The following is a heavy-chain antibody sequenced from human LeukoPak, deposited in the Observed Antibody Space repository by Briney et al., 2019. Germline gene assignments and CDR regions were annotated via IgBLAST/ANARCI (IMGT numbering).Heavy chain of an antibody. CDR1: GGTFSSYA. CDR2: IIPIFGTA. Sequence: SVKVSCKASGGTFSSYAISWVRQAPGQGLEWMGGIIPIFGTANYAQKFQGRVTITTDESTGTAYMELSSLRSEDTAVYYCARTTAAYSSSSLWFDPWGQGTLVTVSS. CDR3: ARTTAAYSSSSLWFDP. J-gene: IGHJ5*02. V-gene: IGHV1-69*05. D-gene: IGHD6-6*01.